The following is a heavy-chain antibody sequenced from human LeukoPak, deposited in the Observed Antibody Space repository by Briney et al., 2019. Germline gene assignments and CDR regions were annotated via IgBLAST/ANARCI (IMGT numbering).Heavy chain of an antibody. D-gene: IGHD3-10*01. CDR3: ARDTKYYYGSRTYFFFEY. Sequence: KASETLSLTCTVSGGSFSTYYWSWIRQPAGKGLEWIGHIYTSGTTNYNPSLKSRVTMSIDTSKNQFSLKLSSITAADTAVYYCARDTKYYYGSRTYFFFEYWGQGTPLTVSS. CDR2: IYTSGTT. CDR1: GGSFSTYY. J-gene: IGHJ4*02. V-gene: IGHV4-4*07.